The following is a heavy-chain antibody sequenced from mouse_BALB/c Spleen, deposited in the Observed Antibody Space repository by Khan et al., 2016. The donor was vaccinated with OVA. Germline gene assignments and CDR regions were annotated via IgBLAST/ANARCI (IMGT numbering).Heavy chain of an antibody. Sequence: EVELVESGGDVVKPGGSLKLSCAASGFTFSTYGMSWVRQTPEKRLEWVATVSTGGHYTYYNHTVKGRFTISRDNAKNTLYLQMSSLKSEDTAVFYCSRLACYCDSEGFAYWGQGTLVTVSA. CDR2: VSTGGHYT. D-gene: IGHD1-1*01. J-gene: IGHJ3*01. V-gene: IGHV5-6*01. CDR1: GFTFSTYG. CDR3: SRLACYCDSEGFAY.